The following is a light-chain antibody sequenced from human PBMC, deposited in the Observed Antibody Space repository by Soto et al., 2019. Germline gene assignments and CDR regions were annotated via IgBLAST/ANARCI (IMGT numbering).Light chain of an antibody. CDR3: LQYHNLWA. CDR2: RAS. Sequence: VSTQSPSTLSVSPWAIATLSCRASQNIYSNVAWYQQRPGQAPRLLIYRASTRATGIPARFSGSGSGTEFTLTISSMQSEDFTVYACLQYHNLWAFGQGTKVDIK. CDR1: QNIYSN. J-gene: IGKJ1*01. V-gene: IGKV3-15*01.